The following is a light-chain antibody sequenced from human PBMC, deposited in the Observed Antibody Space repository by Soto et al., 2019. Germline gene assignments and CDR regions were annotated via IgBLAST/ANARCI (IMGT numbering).Light chain of an antibody. CDR1: QDISNY. Sequence: DIQMTQSPSSLSASVGDRVTITCQASQDISNYLNWYQQKPGKAPKLLIYDASNLQTGVPSRFSGSGSGTGFTFTISSLLPEDIATYYCQQFYYLPYTFGKGTKLEI. J-gene: IGKJ2*01. CDR3: QQFYYLPYT. V-gene: IGKV1-33*01. CDR2: DAS.